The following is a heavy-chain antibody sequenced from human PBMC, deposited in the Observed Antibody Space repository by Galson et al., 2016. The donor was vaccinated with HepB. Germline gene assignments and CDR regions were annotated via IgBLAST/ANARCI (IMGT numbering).Heavy chain of an antibody. CDR1: GFTLTASA. CDR3: ARESGASWYLIDY. CDR2: IGATNGAI. D-gene: IGHD6-13*01. V-gene: IGHV3-48*02. J-gene: IGHJ4*02. Sequence: SLRLSCAVSGFTLTASAMHWVRQAPGKGLEWIAYIGATNGAIFYADSVKGRFTISKDNATDSLFLQMNNLGDDDTAVYYCARESGASWYLIDYWGQGTLVTVSS.